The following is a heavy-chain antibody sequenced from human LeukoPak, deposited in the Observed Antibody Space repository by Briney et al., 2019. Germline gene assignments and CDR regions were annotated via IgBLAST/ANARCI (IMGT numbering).Heavy chain of an antibody. J-gene: IGHJ6*04. Sequence: PSETLSLTCAVSGGSTSSSNWWSWVRQPPGKGLEWIGEIYHSGSTNYNPSLKSRVTISVDKSKNQFSLKLSSVTAADTAVYYCASSSTSSQGYYYYGMDVWGKGTTVTVSS. V-gene: IGHV4-4*02. CDR1: GGSTSSSNW. CDR3: ASSSTSSQGYYYYGMDV. D-gene: IGHD2-2*01. CDR2: IYHSGST.